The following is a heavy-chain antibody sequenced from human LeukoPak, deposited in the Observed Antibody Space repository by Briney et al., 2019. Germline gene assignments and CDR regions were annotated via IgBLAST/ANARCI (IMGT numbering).Heavy chain of an antibody. CDR1: GGSISSSSYY. CDR3: ARHVDGYNSIDY. D-gene: IGHD5-24*01. V-gene: IGHV4-39*01. CDR2: IYYSGST. Sequence: PSETLSHTCTVSGGSISSSSYYWGWIRQPPGKGLEWIGSIYYSGSTYYNPSLKSRVTISADTSKNQFSLKLSSVTAADTAVYYCARHVDGYNSIDYWGQGTLVTVSS. J-gene: IGHJ4*02.